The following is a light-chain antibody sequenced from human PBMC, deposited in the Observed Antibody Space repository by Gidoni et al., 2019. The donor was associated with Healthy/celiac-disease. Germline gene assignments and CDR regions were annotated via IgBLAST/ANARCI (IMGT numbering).Light chain of an antibody. J-gene: IGLJ2*01. Sequence: SYELTQPPSVSVSPGQTASITCSGDKLGDKYACWYQQKPGQSPVLVIYQDSKRPSGIPERFSGSNSGNTATLTISGTQAMDEADYYGQAWDSSGVFGGGTKLTVL. CDR2: QDS. CDR3: QAWDSSGV. V-gene: IGLV3-1*01. CDR1: KLGDKY.